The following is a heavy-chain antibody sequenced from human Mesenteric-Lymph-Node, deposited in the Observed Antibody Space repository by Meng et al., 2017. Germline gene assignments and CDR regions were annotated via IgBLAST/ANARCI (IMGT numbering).Heavy chain of an antibody. CDR3: ARGGIFNYDSSGYAFDI. CDR1: GFTFSSYW. V-gene: IGHV3-7*01. Sequence: GGSLRLSCAASGFTFSSYWMSWVRQAPGKGLGWVANIRQDGSEKYYVDSVKGRFTISRDNAKNSLYLQMNSLRAEDTAVYYCARGGIFNYDSSGYAFDIWGQGTMVTVSS. D-gene: IGHD3-22*01. CDR2: IRQDGSEK. J-gene: IGHJ3*02.